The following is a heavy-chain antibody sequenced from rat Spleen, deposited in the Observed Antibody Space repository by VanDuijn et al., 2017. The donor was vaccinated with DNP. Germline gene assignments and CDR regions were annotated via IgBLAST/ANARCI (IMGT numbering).Heavy chain of an antibody. J-gene: IGHJ2*01. CDR3: IRWNSGHFDY. Sequence: EVQLVESGGGLVQPGRSLKLSCAASGFTFSDYYMAWVRQAPTKGLEWVATISTGGSRTDYPDSVKGRFTISRDNAKSSLYLQMDSLRSEDMATYYCIRWNSGHFDYWGQGVMVTVSS. CDR2: ISTGGSRT. CDR1: GFTFSDYY. D-gene: IGHD4-3*01. V-gene: IGHV5-25*01.